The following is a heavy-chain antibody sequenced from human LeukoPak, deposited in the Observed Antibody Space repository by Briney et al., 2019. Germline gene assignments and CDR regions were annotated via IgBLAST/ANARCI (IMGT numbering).Heavy chain of an antibody. Sequence: GSLRLSCAASGFTFSSYAMSWVRQAPGKGLEWVSAISGSGGSTYYADSVKGRFTISRDDSKNTLYLQMNSLRAEDTAVYYCAKDLYSYDSSGYAFDYWGQGTLVTVSS. CDR3: AKDLYSYDSSGYAFDY. D-gene: IGHD3-22*01. V-gene: IGHV3-23*01. CDR2: ISGSGGST. CDR1: GFTFSSYA. J-gene: IGHJ4*02.